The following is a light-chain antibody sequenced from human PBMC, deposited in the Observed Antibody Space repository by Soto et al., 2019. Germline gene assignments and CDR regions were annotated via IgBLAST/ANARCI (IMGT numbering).Light chain of an antibody. CDR2: GAS. CDR3: QQYGTSPLT. Sequence: EIVMTQSPATLSVSPGERATLSCRASQSVRSSSLAWYQQKPGQAPRLLMYGASRRATGIPDRFSGSGSGTDFTLIISRLEPEDFAVYYCQQYGTSPLTFGGGTKVDIK. V-gene: IGKV3-20*01. CDR1: QSVRSSS. J-gene: IGKJ4*01.